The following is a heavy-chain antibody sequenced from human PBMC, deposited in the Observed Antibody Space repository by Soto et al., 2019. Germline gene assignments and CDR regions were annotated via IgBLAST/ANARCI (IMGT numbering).Heavy chain of an antibody. D-gene: IGHD3-9*01. CDR1: GYSISSGYY. J-gene: IGHJ4*02. V-gene: IGHV4-38-2*01. Sequence: PSETLSLTCAVSGYSISSGYYWGWIRQPPGKGLEWIGSIYHSGSTYYNPSLKSRVTISADMSKNQFSLNLRSVTAADTAVYYCARVDHRGYFAILTDYWGQGTLVTVSS. CDR2: IYHSGST. CDR3: ARVDHRGYFAILTDY.